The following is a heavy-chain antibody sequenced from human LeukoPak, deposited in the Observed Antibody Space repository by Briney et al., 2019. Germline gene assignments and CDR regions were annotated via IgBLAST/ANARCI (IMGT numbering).Heavy chain of an antibody. D-gene: IGHD2-15*01. CDR1: GFTFNNYV. Sequence: GGSLRLSCAASGFTFNNYVMSWVRQAPGKGPEWVSAISTSGEKTFYANSVKGRLTISRDNSENTLYLQMNSLRAEDTAVYYCARDRVGSIVFDNWGQGTLVTVSS. CDR3: ARDRVGSIVFDN. V-gene: IGHV3-23*01. CDR2: ISTSGEKT. J-gene: IGHJ4*02.